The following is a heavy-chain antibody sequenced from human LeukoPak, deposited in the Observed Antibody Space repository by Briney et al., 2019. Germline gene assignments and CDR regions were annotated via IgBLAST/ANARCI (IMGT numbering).Heavy chain of an antibody. CDR1: GYTFTGYY. CDR3: ARDGGITGTLFDY. CDR2: INPNSGGT. V-gene: IGHV1-2*02. D-gene: IGHD1-7*01. J-gene: IGHJ4*02. Sequence: GASVKVSCKASGYTFTGYYMHWVRRAPGQGLEWMGWINPNSGGTNYAQKFQGRVTMTRDTSISTAYMELSRLRSDDTAVYYCARDGGITGTLFDYWGQGTLVTVSS.